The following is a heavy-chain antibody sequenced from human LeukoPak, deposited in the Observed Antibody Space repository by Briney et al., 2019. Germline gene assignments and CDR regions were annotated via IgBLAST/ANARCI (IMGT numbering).Heavy chain of an antibody. J-gene: IGHJ6*03. CDR3: ARENMIVVALAQTGYYMDV. CDR2: INHSGST. Sequence: SETLSLTCAVYGGSFSGYYWSWIRQPPGKGLEWIGEINHSGSTNYNPPLKSRVTISVDTSKNQFSLKLSSVTAADTAVYYCARENMIVVALAQTGYYMDVWGKGTTVTISS. D-gene: IGHD3-22*01. CDR1: GGSFSGYY. V-gene: IGHV4-34*01.